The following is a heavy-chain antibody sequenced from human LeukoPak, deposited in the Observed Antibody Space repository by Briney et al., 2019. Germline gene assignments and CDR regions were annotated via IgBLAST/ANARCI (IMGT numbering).Heavy chain of an antibody. Sequence: GASVKVSCKASGYTFTGYYMHWVRQAPGQGLEWMGWINPSGGSTSYAQKFQGRVTMTRDMSTSTVYMELSSLRSEDTAVYYCAREIGPRQLHLWGSAFDYWGQGTLVTVSS. CDR3: AREIGPRQLHLWGSAFDY. CDR1: GYTFTGYY. D-gene: IGHD5-24*01. CDR2: INPSGGST. J-gene: IGHJ4*02. V-gene: IGHV1-46*01.